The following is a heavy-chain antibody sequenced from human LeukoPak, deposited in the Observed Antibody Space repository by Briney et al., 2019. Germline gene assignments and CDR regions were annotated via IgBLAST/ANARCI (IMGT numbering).Heavy chain of an antibody. Sequence: PSETLSLTCTVSGGSVSSGSYYWSWIRQPPGKGLEWIGYIYYSGSTNYNPSLKSRATISVDTSRNQFSLKLSSVTAADTAVYYCARLQRTLDAFDIWGQGTMVTVSS. V-gene: IGHV4-61*01. CDR3: ARLQRTLDAFDI. CDR1: GGSVSSGSYY. D-gene: IGHD1-14*01. J-gene: IGHJ3*02. CDR2: IYYSGST.